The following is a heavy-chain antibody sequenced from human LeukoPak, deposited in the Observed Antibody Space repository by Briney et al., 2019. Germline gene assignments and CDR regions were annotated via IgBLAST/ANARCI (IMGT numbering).Heavy chain of an antibody. J-gene: IGHJ4*02. D-gene: IGHD2-15*01. Sequence: GGSLRLSCAASGFPFSGSAVHWVRQASGKGLEWVGRIRSKANSYATAYAASVKGRVTISRDDSKNTAYLQMNSLKTEDTAVYYCTSRAAPVGYWGQGTLVTVSS. V-gene: IGHV3-73*01. CDR3: TSRAAPVGY. CDR1: GFPFSGSA. CDR2: IRSKANSYAT.